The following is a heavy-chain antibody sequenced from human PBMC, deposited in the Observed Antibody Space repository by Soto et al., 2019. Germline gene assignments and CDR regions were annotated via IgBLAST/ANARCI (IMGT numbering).Heavy chain of an antibody. CDR3: ARGWGYTHYYYYMDV. J-gene: IGHJ6*03. CDR1: GGSISSYY. V-gene: IGHV4-59*01. Sequence: SEPLSLTCTVCGGSISSYYWCWVRQPPGKGLEWIGYIYYSGSTNYNPSLKSRVTMSVDTSQIQFSLKLSSVTAADTAVYYCARGWGYTHYYYYMDVWGKGTTVTVSS. CDR2: IYYSGST. D-gene: IGHD3-16*01.